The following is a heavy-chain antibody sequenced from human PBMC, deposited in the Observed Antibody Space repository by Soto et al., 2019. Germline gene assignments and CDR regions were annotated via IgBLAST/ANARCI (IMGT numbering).Heavy chain of an antibody. Sequence: QVHLVQSGAEVKRPGVSVKVSCKASGYTFSNYYMHWVRQVPGHGLEWMGIINPSGGGTTYAQRVRGRLPVTRDTSTSTVYMELSRLRSDDTAIYFCARAPQYGSAGYYYNFWGQGTLVTVSS. CDR2: INPSGGGT. CDR1: GYTFSNYY. V-gene: IGHV1-46*01. D-gene: IGHD3-10*01. J-gene: IGHJ4*02. CDR3: ARAPQYGSAGYYYNF.